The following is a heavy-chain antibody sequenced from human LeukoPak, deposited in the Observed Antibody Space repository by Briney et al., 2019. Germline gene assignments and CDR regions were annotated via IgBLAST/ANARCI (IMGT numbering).Heavy chain of an antibody. V-gene: IGHV3-30*02. D-gene: IGHD3-22*01. Sequence: PGGSLRLSCAASGFTFSSYGMHWVRQAPGKGLEWVAFIRYDGSNKYYADSVKGRFTISRDNSKNTLYLQMNSLRAEDTAVYYCAREGAITMIVGDFDYWGQGTLVTVSS. CDR1: GFTFSSYG. CDR3: AREGAITMIVGDFDY. CDR2: IRYDGSNK. J-gene: IGHJ4*02.